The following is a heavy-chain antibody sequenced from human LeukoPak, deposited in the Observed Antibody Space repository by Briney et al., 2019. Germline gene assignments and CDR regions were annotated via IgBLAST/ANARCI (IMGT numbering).Heavy chain of an antibody. Sequence: GGSLRLSCAASGFTFSSNYMSWVRQAPGKGLEWVSVIYSGGSTYYADSVKGRFTISRDNSKNTLYLQMNSLRAEDTAVYYCARGLRYYYYYMDVWGKGTTVTISS. J-gene: IGHJ6*03. V-gene: IGHV3-53*01. CDR1: GFTFSSNY. CDR2: IYSGGST. CDR3: ARGLRYYYYYMDV.